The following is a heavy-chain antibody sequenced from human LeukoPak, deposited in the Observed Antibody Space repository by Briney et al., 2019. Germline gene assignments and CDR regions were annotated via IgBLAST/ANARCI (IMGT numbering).Heavy chain of an antibody. CDR1: GGSIGTYY. CDR2: IYVSGST. D-gene: IGHD3-16*02. V-gene: IGHV4-59*08. Sequence: SETLSLSCTVSGGSIGTYYWSWIRQPPGKGLEWIGYIYVSGSTRDNPYLQSRVTLSVDTSRNQFFLKMSSVTAADTAVYYCARHIGGGIEDMDVWRKGTKVTVSS. J-gene: IGHJ6*03. CDR3: ARHIGGGIEDMDV.